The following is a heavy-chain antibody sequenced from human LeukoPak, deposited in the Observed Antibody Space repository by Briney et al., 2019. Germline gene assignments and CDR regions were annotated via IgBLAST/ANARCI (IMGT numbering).Heavy chain of an antibody. CDR1: GFTFSDYY. CDR3: ARDRLWEVGATPYFAY. D-gene: IGHD1-26*01. Sequence: PGGALRLSCAASGFTFSDYYMRWIRQAPGKGLEWVSYINRSRSDTKYEDAVKGRFTISRDNAKNSLYLQMNSLRAEGTAVYYCARDRLWEVGATPYFAYWGQGTLVTVSS. CDR2: INRSRSDT. J-gene: IGHJ4*02. V-gene: IGHV3-11*05.